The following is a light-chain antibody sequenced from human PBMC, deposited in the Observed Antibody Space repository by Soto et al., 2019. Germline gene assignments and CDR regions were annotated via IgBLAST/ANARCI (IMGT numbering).Light chain of an antibody. J-gene: IGLJ2*01. CDR2: EVR. CDR3: SSYTSSSTFYVV. Sequence: QSALTQPASVSGSPGQSITISCAGTMRDVGAYNLVSWYQQHPGRAPQLIIYEVRNRPSGISFRFSGSKSGNTASLTISGLQAEDESDYYCSSYTSSSTFYVVFGGGTKLTVL. CDR1: MRDVGAYNL. V-gene: IGLV2-14*01.